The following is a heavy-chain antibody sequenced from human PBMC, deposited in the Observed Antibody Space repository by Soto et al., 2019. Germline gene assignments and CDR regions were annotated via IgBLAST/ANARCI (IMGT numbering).Heavy chain of an antibody. CDR2: ISAYNGNT. V-gene: IGHV1-18*01. CDR1: GGTFSSYA. J-gene: IGHJ6*02. CDR3: ARDLDPVTFHYGMDV. Sequence: ASVKVSCKASGGTFSSYAISWVRQAPGQGLEWMGWISAYNGNTNYAQKLQGRVTMTTDTSTSTAYMELWSLRSDDTAVFFCARDLDPVTFHYGMDVWGQGTTVTVSS. D-gene: IGHD3-10*01.